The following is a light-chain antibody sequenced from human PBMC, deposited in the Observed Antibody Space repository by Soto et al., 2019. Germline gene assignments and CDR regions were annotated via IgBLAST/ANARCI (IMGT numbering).Light chain of an antibody. J-gene: IGLJ1*01. CDR3: SSYTSSSTYV. CDR1: SSDVGGYNY. Sequence: QSALTQPASASGSPGQSITISCSGTSSDVGGYNYVSWYQQHPGKAPKLMIYDVSNWPSGVSNRFSGSKSGNTASLTISGLQAEDEADYYCSSYTSSSTYVFGTGTKVTVL. V-gene: IGLV2-14*01. CDR2: DVS.